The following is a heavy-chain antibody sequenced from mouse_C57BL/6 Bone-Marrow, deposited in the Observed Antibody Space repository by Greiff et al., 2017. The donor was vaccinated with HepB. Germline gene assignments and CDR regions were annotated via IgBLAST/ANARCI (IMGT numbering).Heavy chain of an antibody. CDR3: ARGYWTY. CDR2: IDPSDSYT. V-gene: IGHV1-69*01. J-gene: IGHJ3*01. CDR1: GYTFTSYC. Sequence: QVQLQQPGAELVMPGASVKLSCKASGYTFTSYCMHWVKQRPGQGLEWIGKIDPSDSYTNYNQKFKGKSTLTVDKSSSTAYMQLSSLTSEDSAVYYCARGYWTYWGQGTLVTVSA. D-gene: IGHD2-14*01.